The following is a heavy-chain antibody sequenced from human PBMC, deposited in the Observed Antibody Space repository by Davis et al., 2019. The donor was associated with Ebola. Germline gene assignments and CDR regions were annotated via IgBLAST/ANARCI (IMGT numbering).Heavy chain of an antibody. D-gene: IGHD3-10*01. CDR3: AKDLTSYYGSGDFFDY. CDR1: GFLSSSYA. J-gene: IGHJ4*02. Sequence: GSSLKISCAASGFLSSSYAMSWVRQAPGRVLEWVSSISASGGATFYADSVKGRIVMSRDNSNDTLYLRMNNLRAEDTAIYYCAKDLTSYYGSGDFFDYWGQGILVTVSS. CDR2: ISASGGAT. V-gene: IGHV3-23*01.